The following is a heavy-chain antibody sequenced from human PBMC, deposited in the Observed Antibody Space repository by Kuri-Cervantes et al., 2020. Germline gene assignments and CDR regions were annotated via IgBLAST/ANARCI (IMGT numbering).Heavy chain of an antibody. Sequence: LSLTCAASGFTFGDYYMSWIRQAPGKGLEWVSYISSSGSTIYYADSVKGRFTISRDNAKNSLYLQMNSLRAEDTAVYYCVRVAFRETKSYYYYMDVWGKGTTVTVSS. V-gene: IGHV3-11*04. CDR3: VRVAFRETKSYYYYMDV. D-gene: IGHD3-10*01. CDR1: GFTFGDYY. CDR2: ISSSGSTI. J-gene: IGHJ6*03.